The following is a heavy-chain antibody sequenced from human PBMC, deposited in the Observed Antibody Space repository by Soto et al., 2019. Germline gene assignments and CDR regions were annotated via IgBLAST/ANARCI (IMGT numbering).Heavy chain of an antibody. Sequence: QVQLVESGGGVVQPGRSLRLSCAASGFTFSSYGMHWVRQAPGKGLEWVAVISYDGSNKYYADSVKGRFTMSRDNSKNTLYLQMNSLRAEDTAVYYCAKRAVGAHYFDYWGQETLVTVSS. CDR3: AKRAVGAHYFDY. CDR2: ISYDGSNK. CDR1: GFTFSSYG. J-gene: IGHJ4*02. D-gene: IGHD1-26*01. V-gene: IGHV3-30*18.